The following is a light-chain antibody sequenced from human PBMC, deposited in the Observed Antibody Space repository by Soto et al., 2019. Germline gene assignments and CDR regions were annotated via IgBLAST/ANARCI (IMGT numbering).Light chain of an antibody. V-gene: IGLV1-47*01. Sequence: QSVLTQPPSASGTPGKRVTISCSGSSFNIGNNDVYWYQQFPGTAPKLLLYRNDQRPSGVPDRFSGSRSGTAASLAISGLRSEDEADYYCAAWDDTLNGRVFGGGTKVTVL. CDR2: RND. J-gene: IGLJ3*02. CDR1: SFNIGNND. CDR3: AAWDDTLNGRV.